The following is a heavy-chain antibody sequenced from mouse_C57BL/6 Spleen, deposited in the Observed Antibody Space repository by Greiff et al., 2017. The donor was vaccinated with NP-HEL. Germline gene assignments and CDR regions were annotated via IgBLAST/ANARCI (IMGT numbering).Heavy chain of an antibody. CDR2: INPSSGYT. J-gene: IGHJ2*01. CDR1: GYTFTSYW. CDR3: ARQVEGYGNN. V-gene: IGHV1-7*01. Sequence: VQLQQSGAELAKPGASVKLSCKASGYTFTSYWMHWVKQRPGQGLEWIGYINPSSGYTKYNQKFKDKATLTADKSSSTANMQPSPLTYEDSAVYYCARQVEGYGNNWGQGTTLTVSS. D-gene: IGHD2-10*02.